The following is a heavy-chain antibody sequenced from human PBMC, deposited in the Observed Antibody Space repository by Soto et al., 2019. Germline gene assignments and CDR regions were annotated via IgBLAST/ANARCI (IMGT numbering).Heavy chain of an antibody. V-gene: IGHV3-15*07. CDR3: TTARATVTTTYYYYYGMDV. CDR1: GFTFSNAW. Sequence: GGSLRLSCAASGFTFSNAWMNWVRQAPGKGLEWVGRIKSKTDGGTTDYAAPVKGRFTISRDDSKNTLYLQMNSRKTEDTAVYYCTTARATVTTTYYYYYGMDVWGQGTTVTVSS. J-gene: IGHJ6*02. D-gene: IGHD4-17*01. CDR2: IKSKTDGGTT.